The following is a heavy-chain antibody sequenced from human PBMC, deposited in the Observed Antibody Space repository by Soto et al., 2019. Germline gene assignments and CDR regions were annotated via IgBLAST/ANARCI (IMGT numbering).Heavy chain of an antibody. CDR2: VYYTGST. D-gene: IGHD6-19*01. CDR1: GGSISVSY. CDR3: ARSVAVPGAHIDY. Sequence: PSETLSLTCSVSGGSISVSYWSWIRQSPGKGLEWLGYVYYTGSTNYSPSLRSRVSISVDTSKNEFSLRLSSATAADTAVYFCARSVAVPGAHIDYWGQGTQVTVSS. J-gene: IGHJ4*02. V-gene: IGHV4-59*01.